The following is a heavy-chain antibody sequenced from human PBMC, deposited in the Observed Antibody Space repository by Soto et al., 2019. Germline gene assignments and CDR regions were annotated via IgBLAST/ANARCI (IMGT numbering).Heavy chain of an antibody. CDR2: IYYSGST. D-gene: IGHD6-13*01. Sequence: SETLSLTCTVSGGSISSSSYYWGWIRQPPGKGLEWIGSIYYSGSTYYNPSLKSRVTISVDTSKNQFSLKLSSVTAADTAVYYCAGLAAAGTTIDYYYYGMDVWGQGTTVTVSS. CDR1: GGSISSSSYY. J-gene: IGHJ6*02. V-gene: IGHV4-39*01. CDR3: AGLAAAGTTIDYYYYGMDV.